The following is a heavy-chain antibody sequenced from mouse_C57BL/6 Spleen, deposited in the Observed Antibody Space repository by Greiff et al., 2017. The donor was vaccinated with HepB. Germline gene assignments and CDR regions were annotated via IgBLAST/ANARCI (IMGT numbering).Heavy chain of an antibody. Sequence: VQLQQSGAELARPGASVKLSCKASGYTFTSYGISWVKQRTGQGLEWIGEIYPRSGNTYYNEKFKGKATLTADKSSSTAYMELRSLTSEDSAVYFCARGVYYDYDGDYWGQGTSVTVSS. J-gene: IGHJ4*01. CDR2: IYPRSGNT. D-gene: IGHD2-4*01. CDR1: GYTFTSYG. V-gene: IGHV1-81*01. CDR3: ARGVYYDYDGDY.